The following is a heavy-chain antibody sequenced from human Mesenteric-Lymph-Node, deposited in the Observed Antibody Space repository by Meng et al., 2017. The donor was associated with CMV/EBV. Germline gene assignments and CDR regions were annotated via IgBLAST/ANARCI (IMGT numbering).Heavy chain of an antibody. D-gene: IGHD3-10*02. CDR1: DYSISTDYC. V-gene: IGHV4-38-2*02. CDR2: IYYSGST. Sequence: SETLSLTCTVSDYSISTDYCWGWIRQPPGEGLEWIGSIYYSGSTYYNPSLKSRLLMSVDTSKNQFSLKLSSVTAADTAVYYCARCSGGEDASGTFDIWGQGTMVTVSS. CDR3: ARCSGGEDASGTFDI. J-gene: IGHJ3*02.